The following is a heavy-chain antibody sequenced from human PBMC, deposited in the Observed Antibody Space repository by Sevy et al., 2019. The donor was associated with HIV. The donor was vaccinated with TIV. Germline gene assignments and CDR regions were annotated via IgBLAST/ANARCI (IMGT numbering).Heavy chain of an antibody. CDR2: ISSSSSYI. CDR3: ARDLSTIFGVVIIQDYYGMDV. Sequence: GGSLRLSCAASGFSFSSYSMNWVRQAPGKGLEWVSSISSSSSYIYYADSVKGRFTISRDNAKNSLYLQMNSLRAEDTAVYYCARDLSTIFGVVIIQDYYGMDVWGQWTTVTVSS. D-gene: IGHD3-3*01. V-gene: IGHV3-21*01. J-gene: IGHJ6*02. CDR1: GFSFSSYS.